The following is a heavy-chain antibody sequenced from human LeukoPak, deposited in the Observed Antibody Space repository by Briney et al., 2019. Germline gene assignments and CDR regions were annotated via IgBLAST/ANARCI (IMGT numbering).Heavy chain of an antibody. CDR2: ISPNSGGT. V-gene: IGHV1-2*02. CDR3: ARAGPRGGAVAGTGYFQH. J-gene: IGHJ1*01. Sequence: ASVKVSCKASGYTFTDYYMHWVRQAPGQGLEWMGWISPNSGGTNYAQKLEGRVTITMDTSISTAYMYLSSLRSDDTAVYYCARAGPRGGAVAGTGYFQHWGQGTLVTLSS. CDR1: GYTFTDYY. D-gene: IGHD6-19*01.